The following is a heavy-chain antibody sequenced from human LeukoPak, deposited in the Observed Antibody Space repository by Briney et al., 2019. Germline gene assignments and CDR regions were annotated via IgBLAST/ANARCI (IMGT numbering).Heavy chain of an antibody. D-gene: IGHD1-26*01. Sequence: GGSLRLSCAASGFTFSNAWMNWVRQAPGKGLEWVSMFYSDETTYYADSVKGRFTISRDNSKNTLYLQMNSLRAEDTAVYYCARVGRKGALGDRTYYFDYWGQGTLVTVSS. J-gene: IGHJ4*02. CDR1: GFTFSNAW. V-gene: IGHV3-53*01. CDR2: FYSDETT. CDR3: ARVGRKGALGDRTYYFDY.